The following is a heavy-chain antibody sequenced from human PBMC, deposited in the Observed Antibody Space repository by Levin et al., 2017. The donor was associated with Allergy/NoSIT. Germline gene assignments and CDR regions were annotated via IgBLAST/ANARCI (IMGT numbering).Heavy chain of an antibody. CDR1: GGSISTSNW. CDR2: IYHSGST. V-gene: IGHV4-4*02. D-gene: IGHD3-22*01. Sequence: SETLSLTCAISGGSISTSNWWSWVRQPPGKGLEWIGEIYHSGSTNYNPSLKSRVTISVDKSKNQFSLKLSSVTAADTAVYYCARRDYYESSGYYWMWGQGTLVTVSS. J-gene: IGHJ4*02. CDR3: ARRDYYESSGYYWM.